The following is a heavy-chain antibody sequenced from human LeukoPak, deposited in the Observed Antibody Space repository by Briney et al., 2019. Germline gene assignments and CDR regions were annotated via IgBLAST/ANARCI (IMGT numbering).Heavy chain of an antibody. CDR3: VITGPLYPPLTY. J-gene: IGHJ4*01. Sequence: PGGSLRLSCEASGLTFSYYSVSWGRQAPGKGLEWVSAISGGGDYALSSDSVKGRFTLSSDNSNNTLYLPMNILGAEDPAEYYCVITGPLYPPLTYWRHATLLTVS. V-gene: IGHV3-23*01. D-gene: IGHD2-8*01. CDR2: ISGGGDYA. CDR1: GLTFSYYS.